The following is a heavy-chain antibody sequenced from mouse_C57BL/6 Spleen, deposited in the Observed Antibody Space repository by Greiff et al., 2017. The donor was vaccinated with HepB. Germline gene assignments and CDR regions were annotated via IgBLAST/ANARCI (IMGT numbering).Heavy chain of an antibody. J-gene: IGHJ2*01. CDR1: GYTFTSYG. D-gene: IGHD2-3*01. V-gene: IGHV1-81*01. Sequence: QVTLKESGAELARPGASVKLSCKASGYTFTSYGISWVKQRTGQGLEWIGEIYPRSGNTYYNEKFKGKATLTADKSSSTAYMELRSLTSEDSAVYFCARSGDGYYFDYWGQGTTLTVSS. CDR2: IYPRSGNT. CDR3: ARSGDGYYFDY.